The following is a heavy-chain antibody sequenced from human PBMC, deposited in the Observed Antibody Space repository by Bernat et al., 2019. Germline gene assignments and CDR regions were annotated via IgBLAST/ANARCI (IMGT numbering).Heavy chain of an antibody. V-gene: IGHV3-73*02. CDR2: IRSKVNSYAT. CDR3: TSPGHDYGDYHDY. CDR1: GFTFSGSA. Sequence: EVQLVESGGGLVQPGGSLKLSSAASGFTFSGSAMHWVRQASGKGLEWVGRIRSKVNSYATAYAASVKGRVTISRDDSENTAYLQMNSLKTEDTAVYYCTSPGHDYGDYHDYWGQGTLVTVSS. D-gene: IGHD4-17*01. J-gene: IGHJ4*02.